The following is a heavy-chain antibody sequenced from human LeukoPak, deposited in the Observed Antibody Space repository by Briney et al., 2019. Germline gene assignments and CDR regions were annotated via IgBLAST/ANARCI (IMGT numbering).Heavy chain of an antibody. CDR1: GFTFSSHW. D-gene: IGHD4-17*01. Sequence: PGGSLRLSCAASGFTFSSHWMTWVRQGPGKGLEWVATIKQGGSEKFYADSVKGRFTVSRDDAKDSLFLQMNSLSADDTAVYYCARGPDYGARADFLDSWGQGIKVTVSS. J-gene: IGHJ4*02. CDR2: IKQGGSEK. CDR3: ARGPDYGARADFLDS. V-gene: IGHV3-7*01.